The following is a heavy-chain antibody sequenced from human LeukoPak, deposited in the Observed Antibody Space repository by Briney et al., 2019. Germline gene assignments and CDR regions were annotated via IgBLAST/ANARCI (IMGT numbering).Heavy chain of an antibody. D-gene: IGHD6-13*01. CDR1: GFTFSSYA. J-gene: IGHJ4*02. V-gene: IGHV3-30-3*01. CDR3: AREQQPDY. Sequence: GGSLRLSCAASGFTFSSYAMHWVRQAPGKGLEWVAVISYDGSNKYYADSVKGRFTISRDNSKNTLYLQMNSLRAEHTAVYYCAREQQPDYWGQGTLVTVSS. CDR2: ISYDGSNK.